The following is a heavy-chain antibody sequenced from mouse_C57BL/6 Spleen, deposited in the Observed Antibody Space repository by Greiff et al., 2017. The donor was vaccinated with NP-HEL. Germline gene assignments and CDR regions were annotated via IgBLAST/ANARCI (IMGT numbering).Heavy chain of an antibody. CDR1: GYTFTDYE. CDR2: IDPETGGT. CDR3: TRRRLLPSFAY. Sequence: QVQLQQPGAELVRPGASVTLSCKASGYTFTDYEMHWVKQTPVHGLEWIGAIDPETGGTAYNQKFKGKAILTADKSSSTAYMELRSLTSEDSAVYYCTRRRLLPSFAYWGQGTLVTVSA. J-gene: IGHJ3*01. D-gene: IGHD2-3*01. V-gene: IGHV1-15*01.